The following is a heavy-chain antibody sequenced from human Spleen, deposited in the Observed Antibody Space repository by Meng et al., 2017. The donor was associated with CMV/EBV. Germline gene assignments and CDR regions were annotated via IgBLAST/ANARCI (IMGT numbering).Heavy chain of an antibody. Sequence: GESLKISCAASGFTFSSFWMNWVRQAPGKGLEWVATINQDGSEKYYVDSVKGRLTISRDNAKNSLSLQMNSLRGEDTAVYYCAEAATLAGWGQGTLVTVSS. CDR2: INQDGSEK. J-gene: IGHJ4*02. D-gene: IGHD2-15*01. V-gene: IGHV3-7*01. CDR1: GFTFSSFW. CDR3: AEAATLAG.